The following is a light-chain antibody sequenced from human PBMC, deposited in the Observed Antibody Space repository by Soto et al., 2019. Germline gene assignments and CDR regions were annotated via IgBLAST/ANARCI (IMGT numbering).Light chain of an antibody. J-gene: IGKJ1*01. Sequence: EIVLTQSPGTLSLSPGERATLSCRASQSVSSSYLAWYHQKPGQAPRLLIYGSSSRATGIPDRFSGGGPGTDFTLTISRLEPEDFAVYYCQQYGNSWTFGQGTKVEI. CDR3: QQYGNSWT. CDR2: GSS. V-gene: IGKV3-20*01. CDR1: QSVSSSY.